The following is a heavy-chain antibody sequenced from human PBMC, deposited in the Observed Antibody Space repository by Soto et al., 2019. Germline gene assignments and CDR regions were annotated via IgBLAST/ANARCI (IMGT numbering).Heavy chain of an antibody. CDR2: INQDGSQK. J-gene: IGHJ4*02. V-gene: IGHV3-7*01. Sequence: GGSLRLSCAASEFTLSSYWMSWVRQAPGKGLEWVANINQDGSQKYYADSVKGRFTISRDSANNSLYLQMSNLRVEDTAIYYCARAANWGQGTLVTVSS. CDR3: ARAAN. CDR1: EFTLSSYW.